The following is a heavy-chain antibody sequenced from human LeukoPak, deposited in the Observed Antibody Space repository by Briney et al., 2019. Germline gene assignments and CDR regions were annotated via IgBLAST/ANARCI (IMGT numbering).Heavy chain of an antibody. CDR1: GYTLTELS. V-gene: IGHV1-24*01. CDR2: FDPEDGET. D-gene: IGHD1-26*01. J-gene: IGHJ3*02. CDR3: ATERPYSGSYYGAFDI. Sequence: ASVKVSCKVSGYTLTELSMHWVRQAPGKGLEWMGGFDPEDGETIYAQKFQGRVTMTEDTSTDTAYMELSSLRSEDTAVYYCATERPYSGSYYGAFDIWGQGTMVTVSS.